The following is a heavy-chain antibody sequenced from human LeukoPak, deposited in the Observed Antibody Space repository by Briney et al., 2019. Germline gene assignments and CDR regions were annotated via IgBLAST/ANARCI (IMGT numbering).Heavy chain of an antibody. J-gene: IGHJ4*02. CDR3: AKDWSVEYSSSSGY. V-gene: IGHV3-23*01. CDR1: GFTFSSYA. CDR2: ISGSGGST. D-gene: IGHD6-6*01. Sequence: PGGSLRLSCAASGFTFSSYAMSWVRQAPGKGLEWVSAISGSGGSTYYADSVKGRFTISRDNSKNTLYLQMNSLRAEATAVYYCAKDWSVEYSSSSGYWGQGTLVTVSS.